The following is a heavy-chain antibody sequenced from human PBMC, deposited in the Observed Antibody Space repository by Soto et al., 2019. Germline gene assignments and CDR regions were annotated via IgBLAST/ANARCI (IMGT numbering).Heavy chain of an antibody. Sequence: QVQLQESGTGLVEPSGTLSLTCNVYDGSINNGDWCSWVRQPPGKGLEWIGAVYHNGNTNYNASLQRGVTVSVDTSRNEFSLRLTSVAPADTAVYFCATRGIVGPIYWGQGTLVTVSS. CDR2: VYHNGNT. J-gene: IGHJ4*02. V-gene: IGHV4-4*02. CDR3: ATRGIVGPIY. CDR1: DGSINNGDW. D-gene: IGHD1-26*01.